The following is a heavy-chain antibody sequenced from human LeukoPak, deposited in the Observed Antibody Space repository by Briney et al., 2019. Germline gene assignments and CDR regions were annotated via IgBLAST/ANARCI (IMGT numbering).Heavy chain of an antibody. J-gene: IGHJ4*02. CDR2: IYYSGST. D-gene: IGHD6-13*01. CDR1: GGSVNSYY. CDR3: ARGGPVAAAGTVDC. V-gene: IGHV4-59*02. Sequence: SETLSLTCTVSGGSVNSYYWSWIRQPPGKGLEWIGYIYYSGSTNYNPSLKSRVAISVDTSKNQFSLKLSSVTAADTAVYYCARGGPVAAAGTVDCWGQGTLVTVSS.